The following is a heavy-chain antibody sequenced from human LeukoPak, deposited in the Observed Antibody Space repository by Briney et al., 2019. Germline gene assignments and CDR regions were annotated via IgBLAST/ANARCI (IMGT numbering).Heavy chain of an antibody. V-gene: IGHV3-74*01. CDR2: INSDGSST. D-gene: IGHD3-22*01. CDR1: GFTFSSYW. CDR3: AKDLVRDSSGYYPSYFDY. Sequence: GGSLRLSCAASGFTFSSYWMHWVRQAPGKGLVWVSRINSDGSSTSYADSVKGRFTISRDNSKNTLYLQMNSLRAEDTAVYYCAKDLVRDSSGYYPSYFDYWGQGTLVTVSS. J-gene: IGHJ4*02.